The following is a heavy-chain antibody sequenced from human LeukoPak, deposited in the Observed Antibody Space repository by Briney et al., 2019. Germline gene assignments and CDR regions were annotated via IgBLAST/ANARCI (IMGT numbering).Heavy chain of an antibody. D-gene: IGHD3-22*01. CDR3: AKDGAYYYDSSGPLEIDY. CDR2: IRYDGSNK. Sequence: GGSLRLSCVASGFTFDTHWMNWVGQAPGKGLEWVAFIRYDGSNKYYADSVKGRFTISRDNSKNTLYLQMNSLRAEDTAVYYCAKDGAYYYDSSGPLEIDYWGQGVLVSVSS. V-gene: IGHV3-30*02. J-gene: IGHJ4*02. CDR1: GFTFDTHW.